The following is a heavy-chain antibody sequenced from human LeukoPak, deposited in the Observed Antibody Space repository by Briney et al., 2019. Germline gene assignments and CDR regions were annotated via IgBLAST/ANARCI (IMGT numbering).Heavy chain of an antibody. D-gene: IGHD3-3*01. CDR2: IIPIFGTA. J-gene: IGHJ4*02. CDR3: AGRLRFLEWLTPHYFDY. V-gene: IGHV1-69*13. Sequence: GASVKVSCKASGGTFSSYAISWVRQAPGQGLEWMGGIIPIFGTANYAQKFQGRVTITADESTSTAYMELSSLRSEDTAVYYCAGRLRFLEWLTPHYFDYWGQGTLVTVSS. CDR1: GGTFSSYA.